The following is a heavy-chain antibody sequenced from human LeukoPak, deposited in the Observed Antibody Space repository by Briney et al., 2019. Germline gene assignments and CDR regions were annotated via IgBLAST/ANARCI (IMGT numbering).Heavy chain of an antibody. Sequence: GGSLRLSCAASGFTFSSYAMSWVRQAPGKGLEWVSAISGSGGSTYYADSVKGRFTISRDNSKNTLYLQMNSLRAEDTAVYYCAKVEMWGAVVVAATKYFQHWGQGTLVTVPS. J-gene: IGHJ1*01. CDR2: ISGSGGST. CDR1: GFTFSSYA. CDR3: AKVEMWGAVVVAATKYFQH. D-gene: IGHD2-15*01. V-gene: IGHV3-23*01.